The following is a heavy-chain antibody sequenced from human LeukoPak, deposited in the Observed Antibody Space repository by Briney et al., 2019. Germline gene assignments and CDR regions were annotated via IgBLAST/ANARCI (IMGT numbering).Heavy chain of an antibody. V-gene: IGHV3-15*05. CDR3: TTDFSHFDFSSGYYSY. Sequence: KPGGSLRLSCAASGFTFTSAWMVWVRQAPGKGLEWVGRIKSNLDGGTTDFAAPVKGRFSISRDDLARTLYLQMNNLKADDTGVYYRTTDFSHFDFSSGYYSYWGQGSLVTVSS. CDR2: IKSNLDGGTT. J-gene: IGHJ4*02. D-gene: IGHD3-3*01. CDR1: GFTFTSAW.